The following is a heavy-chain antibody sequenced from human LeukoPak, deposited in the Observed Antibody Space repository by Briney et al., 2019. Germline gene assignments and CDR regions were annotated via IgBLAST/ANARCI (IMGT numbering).Heavy chain of an antibody. D-gene: IGHD6-6*01. V-gene: IGHV3-7*05. Sequence: GGSLRLSCAASGFTFSSYWMSWVRQAPGKGLEWVANIQQGGSEKYYVDSVKGRFTISRDNAKNSLFLQMNSLRAEDTAVYYCVRCHSSSSGDYWGQGTLVTVSS. J-gene: IGHJ4*02. CDR2: IQQGGSEK. CDR3: VRCHSSSSGDY. CDR1: GFTFSSYW.